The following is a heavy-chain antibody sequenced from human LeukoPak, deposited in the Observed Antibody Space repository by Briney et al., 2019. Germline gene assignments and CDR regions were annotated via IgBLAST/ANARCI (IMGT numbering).Heavy chain of an antibody. CDR2: ISSSGSIR. D-gene: IGHD3-10*01. Sequence: GGSLRLSCGASGFTFSSYSMNWVRQAPGKGLEWISYISSSGSIRYYADSVKGRFTISRDNAKNSLYLQMNSLRDEDTAVYYCARGVIWFGESPKNWLGPDPWGQGTLVTVSS. CDR1: GFTFSSYS. J-gene: IGHJ5*02. V-gene: IGHV3-48*02. CDR3: ARGVIWFGESPKNWLGPDP.